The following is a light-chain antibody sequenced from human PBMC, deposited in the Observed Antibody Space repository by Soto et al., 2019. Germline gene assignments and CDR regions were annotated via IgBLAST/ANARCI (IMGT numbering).Light chain of an antibody. CDR2: SDN. V-gene: IGLV1-44*01. J-gene: IGLJ3*02. CDR1: SSNIGRNA. CDR3: ATWDDSFNGWV. Sequence: QSVLTQPPSASGTPGQRVTISCSGSSSNIGRNAVTWYQQLPGTAPKVFVYSDNQRPSAVPDRFSGSKSRTSASLAISGLQSEDEADYYCATWDDSFNGWVFGGGTKLTVL.